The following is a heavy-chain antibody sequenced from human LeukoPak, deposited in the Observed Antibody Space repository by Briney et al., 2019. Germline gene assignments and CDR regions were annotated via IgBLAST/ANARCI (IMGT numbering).Heavy chain of an antibody. V-gene: IGHV3-23*01. J-gene: IGHJ4*02. CDR3: AKDGDSGPNFDY. Sequence: GGSLRLSCAASGFTFSSYAMIWVPQAPGKELKGVSAISGSSGSSYYADSVKGRFTISRDNSKNTLYLQMNSLRAEDTAVYYCAKDGDSGPNFDYWGQGTLVTVSS. CDR1: GFTFSSYA. D-gene: IGHD5-12*01. CDR2: ISGSSGSS.